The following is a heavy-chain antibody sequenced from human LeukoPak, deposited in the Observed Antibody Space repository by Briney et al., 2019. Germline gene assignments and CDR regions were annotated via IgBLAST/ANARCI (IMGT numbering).Heavy chain of an antibody. Sequence: GGSLRLSCAASGFTFSSYRMNWVRQAPGKGLEWVSSITSSGSYIYYADSLRGRFTISRDNAKNSLYLQMNSLRAEDTAVYYCARGGSYYSFDPWGQGTLATVSS. CDR1: GFTFSSYR. CDR3: ARGGSYYSFDP. V-gene: IGHV3-21*01. CDR2: ITSSGSYI. D-gene: IGHD1-26*01. J-gene: IGHJ5*02.